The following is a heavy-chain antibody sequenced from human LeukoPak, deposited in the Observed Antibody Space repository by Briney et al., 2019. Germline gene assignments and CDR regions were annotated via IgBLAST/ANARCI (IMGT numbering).Heavy chain of an antibody. CDR2: ISSSSSYI. V-gene: IGHV3-21*01. CDR3: ARTKPPGGVAGS. Sequence: GGSLRLSCAASGFTFSSYIVNWVRQAPGKGLEWVSSISSSSSYIYYADSVKGRFTISRDNAKNSLYLQMNSLRAEDTAVYYCARTKPPGGVAGSWGQGTLVTVSS. D-gene: IGHD6-19*01. CDR1: GFTFSSYI. J-gene: IGHJ4*02.